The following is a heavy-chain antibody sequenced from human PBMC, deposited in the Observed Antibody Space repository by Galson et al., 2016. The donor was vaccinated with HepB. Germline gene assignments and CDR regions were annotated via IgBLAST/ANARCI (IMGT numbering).Heavy chain of an antibody. CDR2: IYWNDEK. V-gene: IGHV2-5*01. CDR3: AHEPRIGWYGGGYFDY. D-gene: IGHD6-19*01. Sequence: PALVKPTQTLTLTCTFSGFSLSTNGVGVGWIRQPPGKALEWLALIYWNDEKRYSPSLKSRLTITKDTSKNQMVLTMTNMDPVDTSTYYCAHEPRIGWYGGGYFDYWGQGTLVTVSS. CDR1: GFSLSTNGVG. J-gene: IGHJ4*02.